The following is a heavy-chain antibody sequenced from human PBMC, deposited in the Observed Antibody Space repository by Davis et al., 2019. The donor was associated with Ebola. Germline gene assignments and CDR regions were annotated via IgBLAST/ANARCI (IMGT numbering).Heavy chain of an antibody. J-gene: IGHJ4*02. Sequence: MPSETLSLTCAVSGGSISSGGYSWSWIRQPPGKGLEWIGYIYHSGSTYYNPSLKSRVTISVDTSKNQFSLKLSSVTAADTAVYYCARRYGGRYWGQGTLVTVSS. CDR2: IYHSGST. CDR3: ARRYGGRY. V-gene: IGHV4-30-2*01. D-gene: IGHD4-23*01. CDR1: GGSISSGGYS.